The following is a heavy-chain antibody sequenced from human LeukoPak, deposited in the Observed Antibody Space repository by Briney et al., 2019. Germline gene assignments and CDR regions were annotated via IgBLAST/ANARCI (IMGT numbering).Heavy chain of an antibody. CDR1: GGSLSPYY. CDR2: IYFSGNT. V-gene: IGHV4-4*07. CDR3: ARTSASGATYFDY. D-gene: IGHD5-12*01. Sequence: SETLSLTCTVSGGSLSPYYWSWIRQPAGKGLEWIGRIYFSGNTHYIPSLESRVTMSVDTSKNQFSLKLTSVTAADTAVYYCARTSASGATYFDYWGQGTLVTVPS. J-gene: IGHJ4*02.